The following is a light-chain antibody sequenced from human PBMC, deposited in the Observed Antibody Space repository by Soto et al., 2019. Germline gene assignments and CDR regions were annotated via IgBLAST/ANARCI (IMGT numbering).Light chain of an antibody. CDR2: LGS. V-gene: IGKV2-28*01. CDR1: QSLLHSNGYNY. J-gene: IGKJ3*01. CDR3: MQALQTPFT. Sequence: DLVMTQSPLSLSVTPGEPASISCRSSQSLLHSNGYNYLDWYLQKPGQSPQLLIYLGSNRASGVPDRFSDSGSGTDFTLKISRVEAEDVGVYYCMQALQTPFTFGPGTKVDIK.